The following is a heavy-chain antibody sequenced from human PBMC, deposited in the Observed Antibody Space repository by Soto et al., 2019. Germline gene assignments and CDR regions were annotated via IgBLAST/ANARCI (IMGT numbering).Heavy chain of an antibody. Sequence: GGSLRLSWAASGFTFDDYAMHWVLQVPGKGLEWVSGITWNSGSIVYADSVKGRFTISRDNAKNSLYLQMNSLRVEDTAVYFCAKDRSSSVFDSDAGFQNWGQGTQVTVSS. CDR3: AKDRSSSVFDSDAGFQN. CDR1: GFTFDDYA. J-gene: IGHJ4*02. CDR2: ITWNSGSI. V-gene: IGHV3-9*01. D-gene: IGHD2-15*01.